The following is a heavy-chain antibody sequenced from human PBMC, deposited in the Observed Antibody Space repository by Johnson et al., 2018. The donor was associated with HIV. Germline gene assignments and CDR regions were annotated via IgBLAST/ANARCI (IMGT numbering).Heavy chain of an antibody. CDR1: GFTFSDYY. D-gene: IGHD2-15*01. CDR3: ARSKDCSGGSCTDAFDI. V-gene: IGHV3-11*04. J-gene: IGHJ3*02. Sequence: QEKLVESGGGLVKPGGSLRLSCVASGFTFSDYYMSWVRQAPGKGLEWVSYISNSGRTIYYADAVQGRFTISRDNAKNTLYVQMNSLRVEDTAVYYCARSKDCSGGSCTDAFDIWGQGTMVIVSS. CDR2: ISNSGRTI.